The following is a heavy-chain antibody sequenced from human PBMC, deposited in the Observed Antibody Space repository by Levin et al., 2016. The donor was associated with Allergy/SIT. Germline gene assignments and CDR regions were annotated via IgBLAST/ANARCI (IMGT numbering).Heavy chain of an antibody. CDR2: IFSNDEK. CDR3: ARIQGYDFWSGTLWEERSYYFDY. D-gene: IGHD3-3*01. Sequence: WIRQPPGKALEWLAHIFSNDEKSYSTSLKSRLTISKDTSKSQVVLTMTNMDPVDTATYYCARIQGYDFWSGTLWEERSYYFDYWGQGTLVTVSS. V-gene: IGHV2-26*01. J-gene: IGHJ4*02.